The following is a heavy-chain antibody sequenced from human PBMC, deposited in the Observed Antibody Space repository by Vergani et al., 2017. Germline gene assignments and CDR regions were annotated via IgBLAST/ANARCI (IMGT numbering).Heavy chain of an antibody. V-gene: IGHV3-53*04. J-gene: IGHJ6*03. CDR3: ARGGALAAGFVDYYYMDV. D-gene: IGHD6-13*01. CDR2: IYSGGST. Sequence: EVQLLESGGGLVQPGGSLRLSCAASGFTVSSNYMSWVRQAPGKGLEWVSVIYSGGSTYYADSVKGRFTISRHNSKNTLYLQMNSLRAEDTAVYYCARGGALAAGFVDYYYMDVWGKGTTVTVSS. CDR1: GFTVSSNY.